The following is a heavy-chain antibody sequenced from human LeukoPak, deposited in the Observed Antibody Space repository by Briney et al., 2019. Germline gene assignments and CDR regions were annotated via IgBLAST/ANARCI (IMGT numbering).Heavy chain of an antibody. V-gene: IGHV3-23*01. CDR1: GFTFSSYA. D-gene: IGHD3-3*01. Sequence: GGSLRLSCAASGFTFSSYAMSWVRQAPGKGLEWVSAISGSGGSTYYADSVKGRFTISRDNSKNTLYLQMNSLRAEDTAVYYCARGPVITIFGVVIFGPRPKNFDYWGQGTLVTVSS. CDR3: ARGPVITIFGVVIFGPRPKNFDY. J-gene: IGHJ4*02. CDR2: ISGSGGST.